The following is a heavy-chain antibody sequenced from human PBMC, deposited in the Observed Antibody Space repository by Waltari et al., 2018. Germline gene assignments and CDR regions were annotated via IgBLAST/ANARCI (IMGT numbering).Heavy chain of an antibody. CDR1: GYTFTDYN. D-gene: IGHD2-15*01. J-gene: IGHJ4*02. CDR3: ARGFCSGVTCYGGG. V-gene: IGHV1-2*02. CDR2: ITPNRGDI. Sequence: QVQLVQSGTEVKKPGASVKVSCKASGYTFTDYNVHWMRQAPGPGLEWMGGITPNRGDIIDAQTFQGRVTMTRDTSVRTAYMELRSLTSDDTAVYYCARGFCSGVTCYGGGWGQGTLVTVSS.